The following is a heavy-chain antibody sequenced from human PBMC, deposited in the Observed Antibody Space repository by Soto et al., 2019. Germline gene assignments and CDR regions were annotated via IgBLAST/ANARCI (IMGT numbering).Heavy chain of an antibody. Sequence: SETLSLTCTVSGGSISSSDSYWGWIRLPPGKGLEWVGTIDYSGGTTYNPSLESRVTISVDTSKNQFSLRLSFVTAADTAVYYCARLNPLYASESSRFDPWGQGALVSASS. J-gene: IGHJ5*02. CDR3: ARLNPLYASESSRFDP. V-gene: IGHV4-39*01. D-gene: IGHD3-10*01. CDR1: GGSISSSDSY. CDR2: IDYSGGT.